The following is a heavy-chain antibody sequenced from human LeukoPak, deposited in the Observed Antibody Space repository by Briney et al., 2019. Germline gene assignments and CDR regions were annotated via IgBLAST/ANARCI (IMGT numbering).Heavy chain of an antibody. Sequence: WESLRLSCAVSGVTFSGYYWSWIRQAPGKGLEWVAVTNDGGSNYDAQSLKGRFTISNDNSKNPLYLQMNSLTAEDTAVYYCARDGILDAFDIWGQGTMVTVSS. V-gene: IGHV3-53*01. CDR1: GVTFSGYY. J-gene: IGHJ3*02. D-gene: IGHD1-1*01. CDR2: TNDGGSN. CDR3: ARDGILDAFDI.